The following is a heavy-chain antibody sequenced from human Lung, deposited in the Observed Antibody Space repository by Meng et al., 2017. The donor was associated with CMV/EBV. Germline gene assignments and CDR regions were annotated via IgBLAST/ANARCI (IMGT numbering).Heavy chain of an antibody. CDR3: ATTSNGFFYS. CDR1: GFMFSNNW. J-gene: IGHJ4*02. D-gene: IGHD2-2*01. Sequence: GGSLRLSCEASGFMFSNNWRSWVRQAPGKGLEWVANINQGGNEKYHVDAVRGRFTISRDNGNKSLSLQMNSLRVEDTALYYCATTSNGFFYSWGQGALVXVSS. CDR2: INQGGNEK. V-gene: IGHV3-7*01.